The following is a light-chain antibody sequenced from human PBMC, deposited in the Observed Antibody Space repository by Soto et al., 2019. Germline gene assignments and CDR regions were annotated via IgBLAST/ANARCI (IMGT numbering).Light chain of an antibody. V-gene: IGLV1-44*01. J-gene: IGLJ1*01. CDR1: SSNIGSNP. CDR2: SNN. Sequence: QSVLTQPPSASGTPGQRVTISCSGSSSNIGSNPVNWYQQLPGTAPKLLIYSNNQRPSGVPDRFSGYKSGTSAPLAISGLQSEDEADYYCAAWDDSLNGYVFGTGTKVTVL. CDR3: AAWDDSLNGYV.